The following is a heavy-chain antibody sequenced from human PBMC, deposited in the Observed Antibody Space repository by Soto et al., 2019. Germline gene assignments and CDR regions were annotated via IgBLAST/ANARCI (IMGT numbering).Heavy chain of an antibody. CDR1: GFTFGTHW. Sequence: EVQLVESGGGLVQPGGSLRLSCAVSGFTFGTHWMSWVRQAPGKGPEWVANINQDGTAKSYVDSVKGRFTISRDNAKNSLYLQMTRLRVEDTAVYYCASDYGLGGQGSLVTVSS. J-gene: IGHJ4*02. D-gene: IGHD4-17*01. V-gene: IGHV3-7*04. CDR3: ASDYGL. CDR2: INQDGTAK.